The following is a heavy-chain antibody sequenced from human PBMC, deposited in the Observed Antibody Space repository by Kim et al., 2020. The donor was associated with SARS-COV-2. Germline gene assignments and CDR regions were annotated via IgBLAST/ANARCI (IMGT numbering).Heavy chain of an antibody. Sequence: SETLSLTCTVSGGSISSGDYYWSWIRQPPGKGLEWIGYIYYSGRTYYNPSLKSRVTISVDTSKNQFSLKLSSVTAADTAVYYCARFRQSVVPAAMYFDYWGQGTLVTVSS. CDR3: ARFRQSVVPAAMYFDY. J-gene: IGHJ4*02. D-gene: IGHD2-2*01. V-gene: IGHV4-30-4*01. CDR1: GGSISSGDYY. CDR2: IYYSGRT.